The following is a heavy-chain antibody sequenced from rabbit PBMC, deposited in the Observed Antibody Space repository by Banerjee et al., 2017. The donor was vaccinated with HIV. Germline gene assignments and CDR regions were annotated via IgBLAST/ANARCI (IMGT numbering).Heavy chain of an antibody. CDR3: ARRDGGYVAYGYAYYGMDL. CDR1: GFSFSSSYY. Sequence: QSLEESGGGLVKPGGTLTLTCTASGFSFSSSYYMCWVRQAPGKGLEWIACIYAGSSGSTYYTSWAKGRFTISKTSSTTVTLQMTSLTAADTATYFCARRDGGYVAYGYAYYGMDLWGPGTLVTVS. J-gene: IGHJ6*01. CDR2: IYAGSSGST. V-gene: IGHV1S40*01. D-gene: IGHD6-1*01.